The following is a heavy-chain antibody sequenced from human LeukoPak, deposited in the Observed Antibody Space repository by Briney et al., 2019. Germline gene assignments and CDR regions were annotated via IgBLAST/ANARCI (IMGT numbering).Heavy chain of an antibody. CDR3: ARLASGSYGPLTPLDY. CDR2: IYYSGST. V-gene: IGHV4-59*08. D-gene: IGHD1-26*01. J-gene: IGHJ4*02. Sequence: PSETLSLTCTVSGGSISSYYWSWIRQPPGKGLEWIGDIYYSGSTNYNPSLKSRATISVDTSKNQFSLRLSSVTAADTAVYYSARLASGSYGPLTPLDYWGQGTLVTVSS. CDR1: GGSISSYY.